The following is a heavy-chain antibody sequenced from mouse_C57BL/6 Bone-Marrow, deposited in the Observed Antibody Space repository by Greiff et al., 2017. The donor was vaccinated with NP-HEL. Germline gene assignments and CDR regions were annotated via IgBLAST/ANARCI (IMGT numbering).Heavy chain of an antibody. D-gene: IGHD2-5*01. V-gene: IGHV1-82*01. J-gene: IGHJ3*01. Sequence: QVQLQQSGPELVKPGASVKISCKASGYAFSSSWMNWVKQRPGKGLEWIGRIYPGDGDTNYNGKFKGKATLTADKSSSTAYMQLSSLTSEDSAVYFCARPLYSNLFAYWGQGTLVTVSA. CDR2: IYPGDGDT. CDR3: ARPLYSNLFAY. CDR1: GYAFSSSW.